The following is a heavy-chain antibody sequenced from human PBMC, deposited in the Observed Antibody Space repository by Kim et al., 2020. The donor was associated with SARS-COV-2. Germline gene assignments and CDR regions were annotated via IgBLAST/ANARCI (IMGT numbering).Heavy chain of an antibody. V-gene: IGHV3-21*01. CDR1: GFTFSSYS. CDR2: ISSSSSYI. CDR3: AREGRITIFGVVIPKDYSLAV. J-gene: IGHJ6*03. Sequence: GGSLRLSCAASGFTFSSYSMNWVRQAPGKGLEWVSAISSSSSYIYYADSVKGRFTISRDNAKNSLSLQMNSLRAEDTAVYYCAREGRITIFGVVIPKDYSLAVWGPGTAVTVSS. D-gene: IGHD3-3*01.